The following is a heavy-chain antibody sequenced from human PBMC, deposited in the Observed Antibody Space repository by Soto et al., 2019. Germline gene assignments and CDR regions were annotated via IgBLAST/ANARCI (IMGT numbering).Heavy chain of an antibody. D-gene: IGHD3-10*01. CDR1: GGSISSSSYY. CDR2: IYYSGST. V-gene: IGHV4-39*01. CDR3: ARHERTAFGELLDFDY. J-gene: IGHJ4*02. Sequence: PSETLSLTCTVSGGSISSSSYYWGWIRQPPGKGLEWIGSIYYSGSTYYNPSLKSRVTISVDTSKNQFSLKLSSVTAADTAVYYCARHERTAFGELLDFDYWGQGTLVTVSS.